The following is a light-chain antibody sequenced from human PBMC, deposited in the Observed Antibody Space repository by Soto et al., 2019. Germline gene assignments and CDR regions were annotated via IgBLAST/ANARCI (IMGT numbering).Light chain of an antibody. V-gene: IGLV2-14*01. CDR3: SSYAHGSTYV. CDR2: EVD. CDR1: TSNIGTFY. J-gene: IGLJ1*01. Sequence: QSVLTQPPSTSSTPGQTVTISCSGSTSNIGTFYVYWYQHLPGTAPKLMIYEVDNRPSGVSIRFSGSKSGNTASLTISGLQAEDEADYYCSSYAHGSTYVFGTGTKLTVL.